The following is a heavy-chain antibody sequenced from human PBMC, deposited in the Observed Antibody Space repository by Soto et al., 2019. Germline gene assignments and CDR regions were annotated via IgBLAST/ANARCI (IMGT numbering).Heavy chain of an antibody. V-gene: IGHV1-2*02. J-gene: IGHJ4*02. CDR2: INPNSGGT. Sequence: ASVKVSCKASGYTFTGYYMHWVRQAPGQGLEWMGWINPNSGGTNYAQKFQGRVTMTRDTSISTAYMELSRLRSDDTAVYYCARDPPILGYRYSLPLDYWGQGTLVTVSS. CDR1: GYTFTGYY. D-gene: IGHD5-18*01. CDR3: ARDPPILGYRYSLPLDY.